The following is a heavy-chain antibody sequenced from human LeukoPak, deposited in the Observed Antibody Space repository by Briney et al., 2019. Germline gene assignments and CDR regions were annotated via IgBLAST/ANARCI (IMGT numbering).Heavy chain of an antibody. CDR2: IIPLLGVA. Sequence: ASVKVSCKASGGTFTSYTFSWVRQAPGHGVEWMGRIIPLLGVANYAQKFQGRVTIIAEKSTSTVYMQLTSLRSEDTAIYYCARDDADSAYAAGDFWGQGTLVTVSS. J-gene: IGHJ4*02. CDR1: GGTFTSYT. D-gene: IGHD5-12*01. CDR3: ARDDADSAYAAGDF. V-gene: IGHV1-69*04.